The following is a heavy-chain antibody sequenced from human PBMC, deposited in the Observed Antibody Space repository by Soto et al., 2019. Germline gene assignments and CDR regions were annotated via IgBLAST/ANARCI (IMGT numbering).Heavy chain of an antibody. CDR1: GFTFSDYA. CDR2: IDGSSATT. CDR3: ARDRRPSIYSGLAV. V-gene: IGHV3-23*01. D-gene: IGHD2-2*01. J-gene: IGHJ6*02. Sequence: EVQLLESGGGLVQPGGSLRLSCAASGFTFSDYAMSWVRQAPGKGLEWVSAIDGSSATTNYADSVKARFTISRDNSKNTMFLHMSGLRAEDTAVYYCARDRRPSIYSGLAVWGQGTTGIVSS.